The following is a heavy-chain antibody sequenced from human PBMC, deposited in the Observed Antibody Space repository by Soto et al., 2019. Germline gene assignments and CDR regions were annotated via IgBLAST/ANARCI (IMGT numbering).Heavy chain of an antibody. V-gene: IGHV3-30*18. Sequence: QVKLVESGGGEVQPGGSLRLSCAASGFTFSFYGMHWVRQAPGKGLEWVAAVSYDGSYQHYADSVKGRFTISRDNSNNTLHLLMNSLSTEDTALYHCAKDLLRFGDSPVDTWGQGALVSVSS. CDR3: AKDLLRFGDSPVDT. D-gene: IGHD3-3*01. CDR2: VSYDGSYQ. CDR1: GFTFSFYG. J-gene: IGHJ5*02.